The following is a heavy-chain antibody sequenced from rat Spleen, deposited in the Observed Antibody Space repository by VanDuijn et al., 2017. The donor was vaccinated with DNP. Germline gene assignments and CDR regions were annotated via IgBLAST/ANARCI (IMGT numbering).Heavy chain of an antibody. D-gene: IGHD1-4*01. CDR1: GFTFSDYY. CDR2: ISSGGGGT. Sequence: EVQLVESGGGLVQPGRSLKLSCAASGFTFSDYYMAWVRQTPTKGLEWVASISSGGGGTYYPDSVKGRFTISRDNAKSTLYLQMDSLRAEDTATYYCATDGYPGIIVMDDWGQGASVTVSS. CDR3: ATDGYPGIIVMDD. J-gene: IGHJ4*01. V-gene: IGHV5-20*01.